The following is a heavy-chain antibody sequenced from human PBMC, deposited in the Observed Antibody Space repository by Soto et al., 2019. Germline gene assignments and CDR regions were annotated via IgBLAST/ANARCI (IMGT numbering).Heavy chain of an antibody. J-gene: IGHJ6*02. CDR3: ARDCGQGYGMDV. Sequence: VQLVESGGGLIQPGGSLRLSCAASRFTFINYNMNWVRQAPGKGLEWVSYISSRSSTIYYADSVKGRFTISRDNAKNSLYLQMNSLRDEDTAMYYCARDCGQGYGMDVWGQGTTVTVSS. CDR1: RFTFINYN. CDR2: ISSRSSTI. V-gene: IGHV3-48*02. D-gene: IGHD2-21*01.